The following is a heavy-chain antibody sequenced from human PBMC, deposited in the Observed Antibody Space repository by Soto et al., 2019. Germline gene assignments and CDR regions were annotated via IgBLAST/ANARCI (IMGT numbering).Heavy chain of an antibody. CDR3: AKGRDSTLLRWQYFDN. V-gene: IGHV3-30*18. D-gene: IGHD2-15*01. J-gene: IGHJ4*02. Sequence: GGSLRLSCAVSGLTFSLYGMHWVRQAPGKGLEWVAFISYEGRNKYYADSVKGRFTISRDNSKNTLSLQLDSLRPEDAAVYYCAKGRDSTLLRWQYFDNWGQGTQVTVSS. CDR1: GLTFSLYG. CDR2: ISYEGRNK.